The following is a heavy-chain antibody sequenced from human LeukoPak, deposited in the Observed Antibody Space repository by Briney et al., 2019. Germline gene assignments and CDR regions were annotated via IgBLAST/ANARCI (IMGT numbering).Heavy chain of an antibody. D-gene: IGHD3-22*01. CDR1: GGSISSYY. J-gene: IGHJ4*02. CDR2: IYYSGST. Sequence: SETLTLTCTVSGGSISSYYWSWIRQPPGKGLEWIGYIYYSGSTNYNPPRESQVTISVDTSKNQFSLKLSSVTAADTAVYYCARRLLSGDSSAFDYWGQGTLVTVSS. CDR3: ARRLLSGDSSAFDY. V-gene: IGHV4-59*08.